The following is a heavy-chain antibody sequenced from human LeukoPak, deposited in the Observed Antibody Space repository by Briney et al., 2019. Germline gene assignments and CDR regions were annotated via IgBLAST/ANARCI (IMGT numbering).Heavy chain of an antibody. V-gene: IGHV3-7*01. Sequence: GGSLRLSCADSGFLFSDFIDHTMVWVRQAPGKGLEWVANIKQDGSEKYYVDSVEGRFTISRDNAKNSLYLQMNSLRVEDTAVYYCARGKGIDYWGQGTLVTVSS. CDR3: ARGKGIDY. CDR1: GFLFSDFIDHT. J-gene: IGHJ4*02. CDR2: IKQDGSEK.